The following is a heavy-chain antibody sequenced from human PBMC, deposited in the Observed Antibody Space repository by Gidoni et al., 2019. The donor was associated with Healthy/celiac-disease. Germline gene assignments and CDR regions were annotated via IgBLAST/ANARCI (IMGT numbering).Heavy chain of an antibody. V-gene: IGHV3-30*18. J-gene: IGHJ4*02. D-gene: IGHD6-19*01. CDR3: AKDLTRQWLGGGIPGYYFDY. CDR1: GFTFSSYG. Sequence: QVQLVESGGGVVQPGRSLRLSCAASGFTFSSYGMHWVRQAPGKGLEWVAVISYDGSNKYYADSVKGRFTISRDNSKNTLYLQMNSLRAEDTAVYYCAKDLTRQWLGGGIPGYYFDYWGQGTLVTVSS. CDR2: ISYDGSNK.